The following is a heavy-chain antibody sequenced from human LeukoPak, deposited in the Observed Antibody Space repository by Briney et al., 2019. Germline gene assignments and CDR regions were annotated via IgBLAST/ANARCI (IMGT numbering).Heavy chain of an antibody. CDR1: GFTFSTFA. D-gene: IGHD2-15*01. CDR3: GKSWKVLAASDYYYGMDV. Sequence: GGSLRLSCAASGFTFSTFAMSWVRQAPGKGLEWVSAIICSGGRTYYADSVKGRFTISRANSKNTLYLPMNSLRAEDMAVYYCGKSWKVLAASDYYYGMDVWGQGTTVTVSS. J-gene: IGHJ6*02. V-gene: IGHV3-23*01. CDR2: IICSGGRT.